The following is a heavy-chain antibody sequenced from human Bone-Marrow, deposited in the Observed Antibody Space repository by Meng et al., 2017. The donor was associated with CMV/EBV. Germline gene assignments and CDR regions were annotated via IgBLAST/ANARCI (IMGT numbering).Heavy chain of an antibody. CDR2: ISSSSSYI. Sequence: GGSLRLSCAASGFTFNSYNMNWVRQAPGKGLEWVSSISSSSSYIYYADSVKGRFTISRDNAKNSLYLQMDSLRAEDAAVYYCARRHCGGNCFTYAMDVWGQGTTVTVSS. CDR1: GFTFNSYN. J-gene: IGHJ6*02. V-gene: IGHV3-21*01. D-gene: IGHD2-21*01. CDR3: ARRHCGGNCFTYAMDV.